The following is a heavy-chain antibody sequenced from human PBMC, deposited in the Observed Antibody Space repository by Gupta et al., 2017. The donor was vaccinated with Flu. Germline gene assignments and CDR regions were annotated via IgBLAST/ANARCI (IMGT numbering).Heavy chain of an antibody. J-gene: IGHJ4*02. V-gene: IGHV3-72*01. CDR2: IKNKASGYTT. D-gene: IGHD5-18*01. CDR1: GFTFSDPY. CDR3: IRDWNTAMFD. Sequence: EVQLVESGGGLVQPGGSLRLSCAASGFTFSDPYMDWVRQTPGKGLEWVARIKNKASGYTTQYAASVKGRFIISRDDSKNSLSLQMNSLNTEDTAIYYCIRDWNTAMFDWSQGALVTVSS.